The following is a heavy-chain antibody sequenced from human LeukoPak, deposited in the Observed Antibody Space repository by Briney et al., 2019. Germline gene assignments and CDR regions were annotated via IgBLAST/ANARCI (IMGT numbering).Heavy chain of an antibody. D-gene: IGHD3-10*01. CDR1: GLSDSMKY. J-gene: IGHJ6*03. V-gene: IGHV3-53*01. Sequence: GDSVTLSCAPSGLSDSMKYMTWLRHAPGKGLEWVSVICSGGTTYYADSVKGRFTVSRDNSKNMMYLQMNSLRAEDAAVYDCARFSGPGMQHYYYYMDVWGTGTTVTVSS. CDR2: ICSGGTT. CDR3: ARFSGPGMQHYYYYMDV.